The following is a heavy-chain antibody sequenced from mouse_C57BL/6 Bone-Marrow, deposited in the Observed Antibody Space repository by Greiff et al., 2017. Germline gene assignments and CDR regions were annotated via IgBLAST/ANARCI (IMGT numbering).Heavy chain of an antibody. CDR2: ISSGSSTI. V-gene: IGHV5-17*01. J-gene: IGHJ4*01. CDR3: ARGSYPYYYAMDY. CDR1: GFTFSDYG. D-gene: IGHD1-1*02. Sequence: VKLVESGGGLVKPGGSLKLSCAASGFTFSDYGMHWVRQAPEKGLEWVAYISSGSSTIYYADTVKGRFTISRDNAKNTLFLQMTSLRSEDTAMYYCARGSYPYYYAMDYWGQGTSVTVSS.